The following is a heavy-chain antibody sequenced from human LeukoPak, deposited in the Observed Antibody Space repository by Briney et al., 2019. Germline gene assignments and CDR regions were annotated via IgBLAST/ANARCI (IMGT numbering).Heavy chain of an antibody. CDR1: GYTFTSYG. CDR3: ARSYDYRDAFDI. CDR2: IIPIFGTA. D-gene: IGHD4-11*01. Sequence: SVKVSCKASGYTFTSYGISWVRQAPGQGLEWMGGIIPIFGTANYAQKFQGRVTITADESTSTAYMELSSLRSEDTAVYYCARSYDYRDAFDIWGQGTMVTVSS. V-gene: IGHV1-69*13. J-gene: IGHJ3*02.